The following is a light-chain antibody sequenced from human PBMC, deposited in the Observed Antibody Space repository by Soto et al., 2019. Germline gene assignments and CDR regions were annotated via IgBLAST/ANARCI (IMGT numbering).Light chain of an antibody. Sequence: DIQMTQSPSSLSASVGDRVTITCRASQAISNYLAWYQQKPGKVPKLLIYAGSTLQPGVPSRFSGSGSGTDFTLAINGLQPEDVATYYCQKYNSAPPWTFGQGTKVEIK. CDR1: QAISNY. J-gene: IGKJ1*01. V-gene: IGKV1-27*01. CDR3: QKYNSAPPWT. CDR2: AGS.